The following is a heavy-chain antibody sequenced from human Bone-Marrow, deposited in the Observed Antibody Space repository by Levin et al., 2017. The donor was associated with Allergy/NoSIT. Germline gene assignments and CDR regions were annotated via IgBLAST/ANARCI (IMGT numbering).Heavy chain of an antibody. CDR2: IYYSGDT. J-gene: IGHJ6*02. V-gene: IGHV4-59*01. CDR3: ARDRVIVGSTNYYYGMDV. D-gene: IGHD1-26*01. Sequence: PGGSLRLSCTVSGGSITSYYWSWIRQPPGKALEWIGYIYYSGDTNYNPSLKGRVTISVDTSKNQFSLKLSSVTAADTAVYYCARDRVIVGSTNYYYGMDVWGQGTTVTVSS. CDR1: GGSITSYY.